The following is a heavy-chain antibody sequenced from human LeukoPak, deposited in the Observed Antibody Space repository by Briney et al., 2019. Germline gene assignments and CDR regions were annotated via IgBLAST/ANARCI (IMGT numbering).Heavy chain of an antibody. CDR1: GGSFSGYY. J-gene: IGHJ2*01. CDR2: INHSGST. Sequence: SETLSLTCAVYGGSFSGYYWSWIRQPPGKGLEWIGVINHSGSTNYNPSLKSRVTISVDTSKNQFSLKLSSVTAADTAVYYCARGTYHYDSSGYLYWYFDLWGRGTLVTVSS. D-gene: IGHD3-22*01. CDR3: ARGTYHYDSSGYLYWYFDL. V-gene: IGHV4-34*01.